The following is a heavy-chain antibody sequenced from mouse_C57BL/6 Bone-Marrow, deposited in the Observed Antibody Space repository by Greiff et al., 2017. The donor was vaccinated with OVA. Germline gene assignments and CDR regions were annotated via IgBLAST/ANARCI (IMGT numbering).Heavy chain of an antibody. V-gene: IGHV14-1*01. CDR2: IDPEDGDT. J-gene: IGHJ1*03. CDR1: GFNIKDYY. CDR3: TTVITTVVRWYVDV. D-gene: IGHD1-1*01. Sequence: EVMLVESGAELVRPGASVKLSCTASGFNIKDYYMHWVKQRPEQGLEWIGRIDPEDGDTEYAPKFQGKATMTADTSSNTAYLQLSSLTSEDTAVYYCTTVITTVVRWYVDVWGTGTTVTVSS.